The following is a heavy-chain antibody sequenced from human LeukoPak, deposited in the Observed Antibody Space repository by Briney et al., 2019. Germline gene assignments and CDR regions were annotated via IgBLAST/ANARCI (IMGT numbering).Heavy chain of an antibody. J-gene: IGHJ4*02. CDR1: GFTFSNYV. V-gene: IGHV3-23*05. D-gene: IGHD2-15*01. CDR2: INGSGSFT. Sequence: GGSLRLSCAASGFTFSNYVMGWVRQDPGKGLQWVSIINGSGSFTSYADSVKGRLTISRDNSKNTLYLQMNSLRAEDTALYYCARQYCSGGDCYFFDWGQGTLVTVSS. CDR3: ARQYCSGGDCYFFD.